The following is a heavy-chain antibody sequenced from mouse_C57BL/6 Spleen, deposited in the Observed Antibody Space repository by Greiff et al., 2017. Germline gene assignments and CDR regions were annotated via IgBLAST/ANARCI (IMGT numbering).Heavy chain of an antibody. J-gene: IGHJ3*01. Sequence: EVKLMESGPGLVKPSQSLSLTCSVTGYSITSGYYWNWIRPFPGNKLEWMGFISYDGSNNYHPSLNIRISITRDTSKNQFFLKLNSVTTDDSATYYCAVDSSFAYWGQGTLVTVSA. CDR1: GYSITSGYY. CDR3: AVDSSFAY. D-gene: IGHD3-2*02. CDR2: ISYDGSN. V-gene: IGHV3-6*01.